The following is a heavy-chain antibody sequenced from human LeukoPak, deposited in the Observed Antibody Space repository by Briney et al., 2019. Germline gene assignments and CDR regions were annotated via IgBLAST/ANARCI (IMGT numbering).Heavy chain of an antibody. V-gene: IGHV3-30*02. CDR3: AKVFEVRGTRRPKDY. D-gene: IGHD3-10*01. CDR2: ICYDGGNT. Sequence: GGSLRLSCAASGFTFSDYGMHWVRQAPGKGLEWVALICYDGGNTFYADTERDRFTIPRDNSKSTLFLKMNSLRIEDTAVYYCAKVFEVRGTRRPKDYWGQGTLVIVSS. CDR1: GFTFSDYG. J-gene: IGHJ4*02.